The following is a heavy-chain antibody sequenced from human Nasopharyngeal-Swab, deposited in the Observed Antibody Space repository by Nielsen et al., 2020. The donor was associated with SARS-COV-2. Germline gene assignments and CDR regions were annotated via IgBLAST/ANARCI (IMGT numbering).Heavy chain of an antibody. CDR3: ARDLSSIWTSGLGV. CDR2: IYYDGTT. Sequence: ETLSLTCSVSGGSFNGFYWNWIRQAPGKGLEWVSVIYYDGTTYYADSVKGRFTISRDNSRNTLYPQMSSLRTEDTALYYCARDLSSIWTSGLGVWGQGTTVIVSS. D-gene: IGHD6-13*01. V-gene: IGHV3-53*01. CDR1: GGSFNGFY. J-gene: IGHJ6*02.